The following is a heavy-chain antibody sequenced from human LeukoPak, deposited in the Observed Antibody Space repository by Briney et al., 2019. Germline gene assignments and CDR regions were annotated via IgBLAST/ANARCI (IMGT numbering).Heavy chain of an antibody. CDR2: MSHSGST. CDR1: GYFISSGYY. V-gene: IGHV4-38-2*01. D-gene: IGHD2-2*01. CDR3: ARRSDCTSTSCYRGFDY. Sequence: SETLSLTWAVSGYFISSGYYRGWIRQPPGKGLEWIGTMSHSGSTRYNPPLKSRVTISVDSSKNQFSLKLSSVTAADTAVYYCARRSDCTSTSCYRGFDYWGQGTLVTVSS. J-gene: IGHJ4*02.